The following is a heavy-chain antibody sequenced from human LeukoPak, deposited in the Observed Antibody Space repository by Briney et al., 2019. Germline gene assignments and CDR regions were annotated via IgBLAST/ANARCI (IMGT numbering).Heavy chain of an antibody. V-gene: IGHV3-15*01. CDR3: TTDPITMTMFDP. Sequence: TGGSLRLSCAASGLTFSNAWMSWVRQAPGKGLERVGRIKSKTDGGTTDYAAPVKGRFTISRDDSKNTLYLQMNSLKTEDTAVYYCTTDPITMTMFDPWGQGTLVTVSS. CDR1: GLTFSNAW. CDR2: IKSKTDGGTT. J-gene: IGHJ5*02. D-gene: IGHD3-22*01.